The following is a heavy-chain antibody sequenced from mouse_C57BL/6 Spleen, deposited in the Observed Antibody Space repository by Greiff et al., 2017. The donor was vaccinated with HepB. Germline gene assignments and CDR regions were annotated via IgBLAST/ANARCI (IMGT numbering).Heavy chain of an antibody. CDR1: GYTFTSYW. V-gene: IGHV1-59*01. Sequence: QVQLQQPGAELVRPGTSVKLSCKASGYTFTSYWMHWVKQRPGQGLEWIGVIDPSDSYTNYNQKFKGKATLTVDTSSSTAYMQLSSLTSEDFAVYYCARRGSSYGDYAMDYWGQGTSVTVSS. D-gene: IGHD1-1*01. CDR2: IDPSDSYT. J-gene: IGHJ4*01. CDR3: ARRGSSYGDYAMDY.